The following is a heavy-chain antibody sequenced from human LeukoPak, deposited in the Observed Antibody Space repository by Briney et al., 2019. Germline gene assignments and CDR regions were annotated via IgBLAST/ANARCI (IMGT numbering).Heavy chain of an antibody. CDR1: GFTSSDYA. CDR2: IIRSHDDT. Sequence: GGSLRLSCAASGFTSSDYAMSWVRHAPGKGLEWVSGIIRSHDDTYYADSVRGRFTLSRDKSKTTIYLQMNSLRAEDTAIYYCARDGTTTRYNWFDAWGQGTLVTVSS. D-gene: IGHD4-11*01. J-gene: IGHJ5*02. V-gene: IGHV3-23*01. CDR3: ARDGTTTRYNWFDA.